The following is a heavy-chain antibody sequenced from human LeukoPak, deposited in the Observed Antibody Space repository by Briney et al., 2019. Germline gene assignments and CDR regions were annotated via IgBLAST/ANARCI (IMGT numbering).Heavy chain of an antibody. CDR2: IYTSGST. CDR3: AREEGAGYSYGSSFDY. Sequence: SETLSLTCTVSGGSISSYYWSWIRQPAGKGLEWIGRIYTSGSTNYDPSLKSRVTMSVDTSKNQFSLKLSSVTAADTAVYYCAREEGAGYSYGSSFDYWGQGTLVTVSS. V-gene: IGHV4-4*07. D-gene: IGHD5-18*01. CDR1: GGSISSYY. J-gene: IGHJ4*02.